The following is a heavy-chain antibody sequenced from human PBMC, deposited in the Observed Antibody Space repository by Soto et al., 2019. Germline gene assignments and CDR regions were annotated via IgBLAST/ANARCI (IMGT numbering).Heavy chain of an antibody. CDR2: INPTGGST. Sequence: QVQLVQSGAEVKEPGASVKGSCKASGYTFTSFYIHWVRQAPGQGLEWMAIINPTGGSTNYAQRFRGRVNLTMDTSTSTVYMELSGLRSEDTAVYYCARNLASADVWGQGTLVTVSS. V-gene: IGHV1-46*01. CDR1: GYTFTSFY. J-gene: IGHJ4*02. D-gene: IGHD6-13*01. CDR3: ARNLASADV.